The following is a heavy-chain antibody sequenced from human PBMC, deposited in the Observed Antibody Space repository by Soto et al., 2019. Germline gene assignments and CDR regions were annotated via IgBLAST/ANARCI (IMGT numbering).Heavy chain of an antibody. J-gene: IGHJ6*02. Sequence: SQTLLLTCAISGDSVSSNSAAWNWIRQSPSRGLEWLGRTYYRSKWYNDYAVSVKSRITINPDTSKNQFSLQLNSVTPEDTAVYYCARESSGWYGLYYYYGMDVWGQGTTVTVSS. CDR1: GDSVSSNSAA. CDR2: TYYRSKWYN. V-gene: IGHV6-1*01. CDR3: ARESSGWYGLYYYYGMDV. D-gene: IGHD6-19*01.